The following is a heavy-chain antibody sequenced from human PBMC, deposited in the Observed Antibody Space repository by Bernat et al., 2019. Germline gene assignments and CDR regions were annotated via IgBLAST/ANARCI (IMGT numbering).Heavy chain of an antibody. J-gene: IGHJ6*03. D-gene: IGHD2-2*01. V-gene: IGHV3-23*04. Sequence: EVQLVETGGGVIQPGGSLRLSCAASGFTFSSYAMSWVRQAPGKGLEWVSAISGSGGSTYYADSVKGRLTISRDNSKNTLYLQMNSLRAEDTAVYYCAKGRIYCSSTSCYALYYYYYYMDVWGKGTTVTVSS. CDR3: AKGRIYCSSTSCYALYYYYYYMDV. CDR2: ISGSGGST. CDR1: GFTFSSYA.